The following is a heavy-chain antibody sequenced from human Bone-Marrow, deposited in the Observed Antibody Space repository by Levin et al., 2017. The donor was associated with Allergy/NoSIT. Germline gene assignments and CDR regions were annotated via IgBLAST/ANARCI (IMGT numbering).Heavy chain of an antibody. CDR2: ISGSCVFT. J-gene: IGHJ5*02. V-gene: IGHV3-23*01. D-gene: IGHD2-2*01. CDR3: AKDPGDACLGYCSTTGNNWFDP. CDR1: GFTFSSYA. Sequence: GSLRLSCAASGFTFSSYAMSWVRQAPGKGLEWVSTISGSCVFTYSAFSFPFRFTISRDNSKNTLYLQMNSLRAEDTAVYYCAKDPGDACLGYCSTTGNNWFDPWGQGTLVTVSS.